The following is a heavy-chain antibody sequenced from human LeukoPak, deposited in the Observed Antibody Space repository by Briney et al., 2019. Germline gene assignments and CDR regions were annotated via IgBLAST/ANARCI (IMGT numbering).Heavy chain of an antibody. CDR3: AKGPPQRITMIRVDY. D-gene: IGHD3-22*01. V-gene: IGHV3-53*01. CDR2: IYSGGST. CDR1: GFTVSSNY. Sequence: QPGGSLRLSCAASGFTVSSNYMSWVRQAPGKGLEWVSVIYSGGSTYYADSVKGRFTISRDNSKNTLYLQMNSLRAEDTAVYYCAKGPPQRITMIRVDYWGQGTLVTVSS. J-gene: IGHJ4*02.